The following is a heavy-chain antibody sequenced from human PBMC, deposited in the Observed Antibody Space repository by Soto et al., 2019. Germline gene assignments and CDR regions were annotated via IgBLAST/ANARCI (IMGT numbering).Heavy chain of an antibody. CDR2: ISAYNGNT. CDR3: AREGGYYGSGSYYYYYYYGMDV. Sequence: ASVKVSCKASGYTFTSYGISWVRQAPGQGLEWMGWISAYNGNTNYAQKLQGRVTMTTDTSTSTAYMELRSLSSDDTAVYYCAREGGYYGSGSYYYYYYYGMDVWGQGTTVTVSS. J-gene: IGHJ6*02. CDR1: GYTFTSYG. V-gene: IGHV1-18*01. D-gene: IGHD3-10*01.